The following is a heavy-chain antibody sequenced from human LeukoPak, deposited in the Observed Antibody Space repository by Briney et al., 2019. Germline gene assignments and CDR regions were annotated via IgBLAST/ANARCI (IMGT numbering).Heavy chain of an antibody. CDR1: GFTFSSYA. J-gene: IGHJ4*02. CDR3: AKDREERGGYYYFDY. CDR2: ISGSGGST. V-gene: IGHV3-23*01. Sequence: PGGSLRLSCAASGFTFSSYAMSWVRQAPGKGLEWVSAISGSGGSTYYADSVKGRFTISRDNSKNTLYLQMNSLRAEDTAVYYCAKDREERGGYYYFDYWGQGTLVTVSS. D-gene: IGHD3-22*01.